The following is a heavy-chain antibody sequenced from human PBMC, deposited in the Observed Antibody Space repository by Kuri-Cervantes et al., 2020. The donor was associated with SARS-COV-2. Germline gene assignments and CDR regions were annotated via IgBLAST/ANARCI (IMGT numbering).Heavy chain of an antibody. V-gene: IGHV3-11*04. D-gene: IGHD1-26*01. J-gene: IGHJ3*02. CDR3: ARDQGGSYWWDAFDI. Sequence: LSLTCAASGFTFSDYYMTWIRQAPGKGLEWVSYISSSGSTIYYADSVKGRFTISRDNSKNTLYLQMNSLRAEDTAVYYCARDQGGSYWWDAFDIWGQGTMVTVSS. CDR2: ISSSGSTI. CDR1: GFTFSDYY.